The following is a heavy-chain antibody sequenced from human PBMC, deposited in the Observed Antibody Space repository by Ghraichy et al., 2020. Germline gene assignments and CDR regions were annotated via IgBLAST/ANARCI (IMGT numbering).Heavy chain of an antibody. J-gene: IGHJ4*02. Sequence: GGSLRLSCAASGFTVSSNYMSWVRQAPGKGLEWVSVIYSGGSTYYADSVKGRFTISRDNSKNTLYLQMNSLRAEDTAVYYCARVPSYGSGSSHWGQGTLVTVSS. CDR3: ARVPSYGSGSSH. D-gene: IGHD3-10*01. CDR2: IYSGGST. V-gene: IGHV3-66*02. CDR1: GFTVSSNY.